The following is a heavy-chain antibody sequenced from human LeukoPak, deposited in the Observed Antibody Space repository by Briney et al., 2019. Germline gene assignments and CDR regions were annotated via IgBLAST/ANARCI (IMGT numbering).Heavy chain of an antibody. Sequence: SETLSLTCTVSGGSIGSYYWSWIRQPPGKGLEWIGYIYYSGSTNYNPSLKSRVTISVDTSKNQFSLKLSSVTAADTAVYYCAAKSRAGTYYWGQGTLVTVSS. CDR3: AAKSRAGTYY. D-gene: IGHD6-19*01. V-gene: IGHV4-59*08. CDR1: GGSIGSYY. J-gene: IGHJ4*02. CDR2: IYYSGST.